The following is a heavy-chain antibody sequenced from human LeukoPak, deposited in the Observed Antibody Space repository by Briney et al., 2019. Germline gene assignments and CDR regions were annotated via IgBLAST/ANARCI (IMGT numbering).Heavy chain of an antibody. CDR3: ARLKATVSIHAYFDY. CDR2: IDHSGST. CDR1: GGSFSSYY. D-gene: IGHD4-17*01. J-gene: IGHJ4*02. V-gene: IGHV4-59*01. Sequence: PSETLSLTCAVYGGSFSSYYWTWIRQPPGKGLEWIGYIDHSGSTNYNPSLKSRVTISSDTSKNQFSLELSSVTAADTAVYYCARLKATVSIHAYFDYWGQGTLVTVSS.